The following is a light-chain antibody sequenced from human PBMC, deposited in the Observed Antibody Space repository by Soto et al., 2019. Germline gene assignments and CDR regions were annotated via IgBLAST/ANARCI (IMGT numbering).Light chain of an antibody. CDR3: QQSYSTPLT. CDR2: AAS. Sequence: DIQMTQSPSSLSASVGDRVTITCRASQSISSYLNWYQQKPGKAPKLLIYAASSLQSGVPSRFSGSGSGTDFTLTISSLQPEDFATYYCQQSYSTPLTFGGGPKVEI. V-gene: IGKV1-39*01. J-gene: IGKJ4*01. CDR1: QSISSY.